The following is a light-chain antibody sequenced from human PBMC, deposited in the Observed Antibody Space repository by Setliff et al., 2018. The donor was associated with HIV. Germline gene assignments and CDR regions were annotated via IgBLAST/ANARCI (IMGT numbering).Light chain of an antibody. CDR1: SSDVGSYNS. CDR2: EVS. V-gene: IGLV2-14*01. CDR3: CSFASASTYV. Sequence: QSALTQPASVSGSPGQSITISCTGTSSDVGSYNSVSWFQQHPGKAPKLMIYEVSDRPSGVSNRFSGSNSGNTASLTISGLQAEDEADYYCCSFASASTYVFGSGTKVTV. J-gene: IGLJ1*01.